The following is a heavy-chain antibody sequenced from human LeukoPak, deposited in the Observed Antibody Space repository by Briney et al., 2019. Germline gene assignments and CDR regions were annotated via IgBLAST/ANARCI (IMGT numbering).Heavy chain of an antibody. CDR1: GYTFTSYY. Sequence: ASVTVSCKASGYTFTSYYMHWVRQAPGQGLEWMGIINPSGGSTSYAQKFQGRVTVTRDTSTSTVYMELSSLRSEDTAVYYCARAYYHDSSDYYFPLDYWGQGTLVTVSS. CDR3: ARAYYHDSSDYYFPLDY. V-gene: IGHV1-46*01. J-gene: IGHJ4*02. D-gene: IGHD3-22*01. CDR2: INPSGGST.